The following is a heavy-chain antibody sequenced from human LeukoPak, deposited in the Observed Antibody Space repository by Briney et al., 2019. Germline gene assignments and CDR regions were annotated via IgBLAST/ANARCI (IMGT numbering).Heavy chain of an antibody. CDR1: GFTFSSYS. J-gene: IGHJ3*02. CDR3: ARVGITGTYAFDI. V-gene: IGHV3-21*01. CDR2: ISSSSSYI. Sequence: EGSLRLSCAASGFTFSSYSMNWVRQAPGKGLEWASSISSSSSYIYYADSVKGRFTISRDNAKNSLYLQMNSLRAEDTAVYYCARVGITGTYAFDIWGQGTMVTVSS. D-gene: IGHD1-7*01.